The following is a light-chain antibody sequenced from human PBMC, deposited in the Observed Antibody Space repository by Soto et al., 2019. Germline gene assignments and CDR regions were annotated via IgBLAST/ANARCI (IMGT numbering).Light chain of an antibody. Sequence: IVLTQSPGTLSLSPGDRATLSCRASQSVSGSYLAWYQQKPGLAPRLLIYGASIRATGIPDRFSGSGSGTDFTLTISRLEPEDFAVYYCQPYGSSPRTFGQGTKVEIK. J-gene: IGKJ1*01. V-gene: IGKV3-20*01. CDR1: QSVSGSY. CDR3: QPYGSSPRT. CDR2: GAS.